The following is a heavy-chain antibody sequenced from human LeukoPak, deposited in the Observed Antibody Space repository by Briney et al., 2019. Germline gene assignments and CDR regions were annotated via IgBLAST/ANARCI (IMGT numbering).Heavy chain of an antibody. Sequence: GGTLRLSCAASGFTFSSYSMNCVRQAPGKGLECVSSITSSSSYIYYADSVKGRFTISRDNAKNSLYLKMNSLRAEDTAVYYCARDPSYSSSPKPAWFDPWGQGRLVTVSS. J-gene: IGHJ5*02. CDR3: ARDPSYSSSPKPAWFDP. D-gene: IGHD6-13*01. CDR1: GFTFSSYS. CDR2: ITSSSSYI. V-gene: IGHV3-21*01.